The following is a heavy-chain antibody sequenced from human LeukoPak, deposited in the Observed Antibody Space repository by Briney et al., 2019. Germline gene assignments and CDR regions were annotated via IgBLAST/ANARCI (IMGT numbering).Heavy chain of an antibody. CDR1: GFTFSSYW. Sequence: GGSLRLSCAASGFTFSSYWMSWVRQAPGKGLEWVANIKQDGSEKYYVDSVKGRFTISRDNAKNSLYLQMNSLRAEDTAVFYCASDIVATIRSYWGQGTLVTVSS. D-gene: IGHD5-12*01. CDR3: ASDIVATIRSY. V-gene: IGHV3-7*01. J-gene: IGHJ4*02. CDR2: IKQDGSEK.